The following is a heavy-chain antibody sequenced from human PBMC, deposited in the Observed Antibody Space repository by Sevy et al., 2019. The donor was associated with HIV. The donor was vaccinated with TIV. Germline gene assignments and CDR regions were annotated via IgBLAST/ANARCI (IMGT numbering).Heavy chain of an antibody. V-gene: IGHV3-30-3*01. Sequence: GGSLRLSCAASGFTFSSYAMHWVRQAPGKGLEWVAVISYDGSNKYYADSVKGRFTISRDNPKNTLYLQMKSLRAEDTAVYYCAREGYSSGWHDAFDIWGQGTMVTVSS. J-gene: IGHJ3*02. CDR3: AREGYSSGWHDAFDI. D-gene: IGHD6-19*01. CDR1: GFTFSSYA. CDR2: ISYDGSNK.